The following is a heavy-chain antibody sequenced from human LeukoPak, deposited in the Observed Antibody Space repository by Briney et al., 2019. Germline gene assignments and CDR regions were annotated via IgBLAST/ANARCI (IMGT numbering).Heavy chain of an antibody. J-gene: IGHJ6*03. D-gene: IGHD3-9*01. CDR3: ARRNTYYDILTGYYYYYYYMDV. CDR1: GGSFSGYY. CDR2: INHSGST. V-gene: IGHV4-34*01. Sequence: PSETLSLTCAVYGGSFSGYYWSWIRQPPGKGLEWIGEINHSGSTNYNPSLKSRVTISVDTSKNQFSLKLSSVTAADTAVYYCARRNTYYDILTGYYYYYYYMDVWGKGTTVTVSS.